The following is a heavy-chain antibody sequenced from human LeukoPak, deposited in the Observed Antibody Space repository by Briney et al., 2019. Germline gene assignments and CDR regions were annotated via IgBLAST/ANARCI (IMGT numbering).Heavy chain of an antibody. Sequence: GGSLRLSCAASGFTFSSYWMSWVRQAPGKGLEWVANIKQDGSEKYYVDSVKGRFTISRDNAKNSLYLRMNSLRAKDTAVYYCARDGGTSEYPLDYWGQGTLVTVSS. CDR3: ARDGGTSEYPLDY. J-gene: IGHJ4*02. CDR1: GFTFSSYW. CDR2: IKQDGSEK. V-gene: IGHV3-7*01. D-gene: IGHD3-16*01.